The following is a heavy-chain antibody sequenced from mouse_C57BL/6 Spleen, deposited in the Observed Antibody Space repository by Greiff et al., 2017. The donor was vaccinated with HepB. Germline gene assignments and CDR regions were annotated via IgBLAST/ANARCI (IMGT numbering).Heavy chain of an antibody. CDR1: GFTFSDYY. Sequence: EVQLVESGGGLVQPGGSLKLSCAASGFTFSDYYMYWVRQTPEKRLEWVAYISNGGGSTYYPDTVKGRFTISRDNAKNPLYLQMSRLKSEDTAMYYCARHGHYYGSRHWYFDVWGTGTTVTVSS. J-gene: IGHJ1*03. CDR2: ISNGGGST. V-gene: IGHV5-12*01. CDR3: ARHGHYYGSRHWYFDV. D-gene: IGHD1-1*01.